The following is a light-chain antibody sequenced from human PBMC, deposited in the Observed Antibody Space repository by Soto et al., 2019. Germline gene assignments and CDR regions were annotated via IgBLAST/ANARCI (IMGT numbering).Light chain of an antibody. J-gene: IGLJ1*01. CDR3: SSFSSTSTLYV. CDR1: NSDVGGHNY. CDR2: EVS. Sequence: VLTQPASVSGSPGQPITISCTGTNSDVGGHNYVSWYQHHPGKAPKLMIYEVSNRPSGVSNRFSGSKSGNTASLTISGLQAGDEADYHCSSFSSTSTLYVFGTGTKVTVL. V-gene: IGLV2-14*01.